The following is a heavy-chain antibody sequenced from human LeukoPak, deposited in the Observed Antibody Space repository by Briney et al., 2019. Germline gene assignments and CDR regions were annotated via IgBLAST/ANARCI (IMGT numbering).Heavy chain of an antibody. J-gene: IGHJ4*02. D-gene: IGHD3-10*01. Sequence: PGGSLRLSCAASRFTFSSYSMNWVRQAPGKGLEWVSYISSSSTIHYADSVKGRFTISRDNAKNSLYLQMNSLRAEDTAVYYCARDVGGSGTYFDYRGQGTLVTVSS. CDR2: ISSSSTI. V-gene: IGHV3-48*01. CDR3: ARDVGGSGTYFDY. CDR1: RFTFSSYS.